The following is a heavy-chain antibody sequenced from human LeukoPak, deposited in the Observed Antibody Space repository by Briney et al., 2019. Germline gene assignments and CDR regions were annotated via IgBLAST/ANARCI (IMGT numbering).Heavy chain of an antibody. D-gene: IGHD2-2*01. V-gene: IGHV3-21*01. CDR2: ISSSSSYI. CDR1: GFTFSSYS. J-gene: IGHJ5*02. Sequence: GGSLRLSCAASGFTFSSYSMNWVRQAPGKGLEWVSSISSSSSYIYYADSVKGRFTISRDNAKNSLYLQMNSLRAEDTAVYYCASLGYCSSTSCSAPGGNWFDPWGQGTLVTVSS. CDR3: ASLGYCSSTSCSAPGGNWFDP.